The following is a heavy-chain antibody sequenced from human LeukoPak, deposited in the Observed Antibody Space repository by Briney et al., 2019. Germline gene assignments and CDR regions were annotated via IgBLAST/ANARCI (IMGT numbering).Heavy chain of an antibody. CDR1: GGSISSYY. D-gene: IGHD1-26*01. Sequence: SETLSLTCTVSGGSISSYYWSWIRQPPGKGLEWIGYIYYSGSTNYNPSLKSRVTISVDTSKNQFSLKLSSVTAVDTAVYYCARGTGGSYGFDYWGQGTLVTVSS. J-gene: IGHJ4*02. CDR2: IYYSGST. V-gene: IGHV4-59*01. CDR3: ARGTGGSYGFDY.